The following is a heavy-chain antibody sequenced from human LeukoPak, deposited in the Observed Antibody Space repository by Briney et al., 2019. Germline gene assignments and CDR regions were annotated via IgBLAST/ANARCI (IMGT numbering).Heavy chain of an antibody. D-gene: IGHD1/OR15-1a*01. CDR1: GFTFSRYG. Sequence: GGSLRLSCSASGFTFSRYGMHWFRQAPGKGLQWVAFVRYDGSNKYYADSVKGRFAMSRDNSKNTLYLQMNSLRAEDTAVYYCAKSRGEQLYFRDSDYWGQGTLVTVAS. CDR2: VRYDGSNK. V-gene: IGHV3-30*02. J-gene: IGHJ4*02. CDR3: AKSRGEQLYFRDSDY.